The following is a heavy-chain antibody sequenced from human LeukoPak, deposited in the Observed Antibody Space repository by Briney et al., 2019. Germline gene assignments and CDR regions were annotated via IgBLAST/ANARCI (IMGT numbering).Heavy chain of an antibody. CDR1: GYTFTGYY. J-gene: IGHJ4*02. D-gene: IGHD2-15*01. CDR3: ARDCSGGSCLDFDY. CDR2: INPNSGGT. V-gene: IGHV1-2*02. Sequence: GASVKVSCKASGYTFTGYYMHWVRQAPGQGLEWMGWINPNSGGTNYAQKFRGRVTMTRDTSISTAYMELSRLRSDDTAVYYCARDCSGGSCLDFDYWGQGTLVTVSS.